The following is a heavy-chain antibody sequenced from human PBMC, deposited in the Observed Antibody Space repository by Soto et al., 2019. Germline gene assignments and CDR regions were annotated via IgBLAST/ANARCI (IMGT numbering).Heavy chain of an antibody. CDR3: AGWIQLQQYYYYGMDV. CDR1: GGSISSSNW. V-gene: IGHV4-4*02. Sequence: QVQLQESGPGLVKPSGTLSLTCAVSGGSISSSNWWRWVRQPPGKGLEWIGEIYHSGSTNYNPSLKSRVTISVDTSKNQFSLKLSSVTAADTAVYYCAGWIQLQQYYYYGMDVWGQGTTVTVSS. CDR2: IYHSGST. D-gene: IGHD5-18*01. J-gene: IGHJ6*02.